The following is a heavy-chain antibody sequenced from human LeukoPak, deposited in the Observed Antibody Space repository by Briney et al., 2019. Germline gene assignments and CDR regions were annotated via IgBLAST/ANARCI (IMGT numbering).Heavy chain of an antibody. CDR3: AREMRIPYDILTGYSSDAFDI. V-gene: IGHV3-21*01. Sequence: GGSLRLSCAASGFTFSSYSMNWVRQAPGKGLEWVSSISSSSSYIYYADSVKGRFTISRDNAKNSLYLQMNSLRAEDTAVYYCAREMRIPYDILTGYSSDAFDIWGQGTMVTVSS. J-gene: IGHJ3*02. CDR2: ISSSSSYI. D-gene: IGHD3-9*01. CDR1: GFTFSSYS.